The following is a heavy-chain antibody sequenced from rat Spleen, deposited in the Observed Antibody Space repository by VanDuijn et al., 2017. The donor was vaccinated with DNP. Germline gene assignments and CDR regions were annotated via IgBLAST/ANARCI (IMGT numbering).Heavy chain of an antibody. CDR3: ARWNRYFDY. CDR1: GSSITSNY. CDR2: ISYGGST. D-gene: IGHD1-5*01. Sequence: EVQLQESGSGLVKPSQSLSLTCSVTGSSITSNYWGWIRKFPGNKMEYIGHISYGGSTNYNPSLKSRISITRDTSKNHFFLHLNSVTTEDTATYYCARWNRYFDYWGQGVMVTVSS. J-gene: IGHJ2*01. V-gene: IGHV3-1*01.